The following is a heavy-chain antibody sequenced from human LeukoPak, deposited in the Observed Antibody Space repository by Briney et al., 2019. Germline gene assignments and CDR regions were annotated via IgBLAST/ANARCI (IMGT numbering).Heavy chain of an antibody. V-gene: IGHV4-59*01. CDR1: GGSISSYY. CDR2: IYYSGST. Sequence: PSETLSLTCTVSGGSISSYYWSWIRQPPGKGLEWIGYIYYSGSTDYNPSLKSRVTISVDTSKNQFSLKLSSVTTADTAVYYCARGSAWFDPWAREPWSPSPQ. J-gene: IGHJ5*02. CDR3: ARGSAWFDP.